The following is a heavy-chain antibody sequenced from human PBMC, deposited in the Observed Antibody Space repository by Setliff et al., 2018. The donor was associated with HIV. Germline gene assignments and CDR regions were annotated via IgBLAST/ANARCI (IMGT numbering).Heavy chain of an antibody. J-gene: IGHJ6*02. CDR2: ISIGSGGAI. D-gene: IGHD3-3*01. CDR1: GFTYRNYK. CDR3: ARDYRYYNLYNGSPVYGMDV. Sequence: GGSLRLSCAASGFTYRNYKFNWVRQAPGSGLVWVSSISIGSGGAIDYADSVQGRFTISRDNSKNSLYLQMNSLRVEYTAVYYCARDYRYYNLYNGSPVYGMDVWGQGTTVTVSS. V-gene: IGHV3-48*03.